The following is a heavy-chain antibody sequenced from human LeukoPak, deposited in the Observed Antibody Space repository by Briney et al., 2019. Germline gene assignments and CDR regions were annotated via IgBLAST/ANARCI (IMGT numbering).Heavy chain of an antibody. CDR1: GGSISSYY. Sequence: PSETLSLTCTVSGGSISSYYWSWIRQPPGKGLEWIGYIYYSGSTNYNPSLKSRVTISVDTSKNQFSLKLSSVTAADTAVYYCARLKDSSSPHYWGQGTLVTVSS. CDR3: ARLKDSSSPHY. V-gene: IGHV4-59*08. J-gene: IGHJ4*02. D-gene: IGHD6-6*01. CDR2: IYYSGST.